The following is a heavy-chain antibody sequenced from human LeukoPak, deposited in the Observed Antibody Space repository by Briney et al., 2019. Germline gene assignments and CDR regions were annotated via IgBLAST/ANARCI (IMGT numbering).Heavy chain of an antibody. V-gene: IGHV4-4*02. CDR1: GGSISSSNW. J-gene: IGHJ3*02. CDR2: IYHSGST. Sequence: SETLSLTCAVSGGSISSSNWWSWVRQPPGKGLEWIGEIYHSGSTNYNPSLKSRVTISVDRSKNQFSLKLSSVTAADTAVYYCARSKEAPGAFDIWGQGTMVTVSS. CDR3: ARSKEAPGAFDI.